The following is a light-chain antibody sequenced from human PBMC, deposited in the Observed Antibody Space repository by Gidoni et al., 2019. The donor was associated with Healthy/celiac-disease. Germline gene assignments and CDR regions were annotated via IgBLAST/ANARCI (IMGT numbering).Light chain of an antibody. V-gene: IGKV1-5*01. Sequence: DIQMTQSPSTLSASVGDRVTITCRASQSISSWLAWYQQKPGKAPKLLIYDASSWESGVPSRFSGSGSGTEFTLTISSLQPDDFATYYCQQCNSYSLTFGQGTKVEIK. CDR2: DAS. CDR1: QSISSW. CDR3: QQCNSYSLT. J-gene: IGKJ1*01.